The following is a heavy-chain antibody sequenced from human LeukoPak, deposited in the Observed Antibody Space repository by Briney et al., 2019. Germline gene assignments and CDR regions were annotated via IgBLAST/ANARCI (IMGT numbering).Heavy chain of an antibody. J-gene: IGHJ4*02. Sequence: GGSLRLSCAASGFTFDDYTIHWVRQAPGKSLEWVSLISWDSTNRFYADSVKGRFTISRDNSKNSLYLQMNSLTTEVTALYYCAKEGGTIYFDNWGQGTLVTVSS. CDR1: GFTFDDYT. CDR2: ISWDSTNR. V-gene: IGHV3-43*01. D-gene: IGHD3-3*01. CDR3: AKEGGTIYFDN.